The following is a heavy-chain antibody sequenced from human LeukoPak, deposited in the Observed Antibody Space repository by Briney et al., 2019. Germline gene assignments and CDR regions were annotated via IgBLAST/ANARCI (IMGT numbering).Heavy chain of an antibody. CDR2: IYTSGGT. D-gene: IGHD6-6*01. CDR1: GDSISSYY. V-gene: IGHV4-4*09. J-gene: IGHJ4*02. CDR3: ARLTRLSTSPNRYYLDY. Sequence: SETLSLTCTVSGDSISSYYWSWIRQPPGKGLEWIGYIYTSGGTNYIPSLKGRVTISIDTSKNQFSLKLSSVTAADSAVYYCARLTRLSTSPNRYYLDYWGQGTLVTVSS.